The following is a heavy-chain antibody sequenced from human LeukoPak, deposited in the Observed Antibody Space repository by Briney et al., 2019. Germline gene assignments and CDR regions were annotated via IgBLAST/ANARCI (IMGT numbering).Heavy chain of an antibody. V-gene: IGHV1-46*01. CDR2: IKPSDGDI. D-gene: IGHD1-7*01. CDR1: GYTFTTYH. J-gene: IGHJ4*02. CDR3: ARETFSNYDY. Sequence: ASVKVSCKASGYTFTTYHMHWVRQAPGQGLEWMGVIKPSDGDIGFAHKFQGRISMTRDMSTSTVYLELSSLRSEDTAMYYCARETFSNYDYWGQGTLVTVSS.